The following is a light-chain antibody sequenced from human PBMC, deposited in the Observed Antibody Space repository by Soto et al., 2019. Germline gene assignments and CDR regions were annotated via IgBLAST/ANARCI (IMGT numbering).Light chain of an antibody. CDR3: QQFLNYPLT. CDR2: DAS. Sequence: AIQLTQSPSSLSASVGARVTITXXASQGISSTLVWYQQKPGKAPKLLIYDASTLESGVPSRFSGSGYGADFTLSISSLQPEDFATYYCQQFLNYPLTFGGGTKV. J-gene: IGKJ4*01. V-gene: IGKV1D-13*01. CDR1: QGISST.